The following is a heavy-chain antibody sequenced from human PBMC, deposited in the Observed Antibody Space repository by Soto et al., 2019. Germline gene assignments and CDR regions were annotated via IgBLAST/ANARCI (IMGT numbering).Heavy chain of an antibody. V-gene: IGHV4-59*01. Sequence: KASETLSLTCTVSGGSISSYYWSWIRQPPGKGLEWIGYIYYRGSTKYNPSLKRRVTISVDTSKNQFSLKLSSVTAADTAVYYCARTYSNYDYYYYYMDVWGKGTTVTVSS. D-gene: IGHD4-4*01. CDR2: IYYRGST. CDR1: GGSISSYY. J-gene: IGHJ6*03. CDR3: ARTYSNYDYYYYYMDV.